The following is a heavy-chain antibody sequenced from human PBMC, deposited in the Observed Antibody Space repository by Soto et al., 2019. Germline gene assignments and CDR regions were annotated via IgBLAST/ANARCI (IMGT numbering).Heavy chain of an antibody. CDR3: AKDTEYSSSPAFDY. CDR2: IGWNSGTI. Sequence: GGSLRLSCAASGFTFDDYAMHWVRQAPGKGLEWVSGIGWNSGTIGYADSVKGRFTISRDNAKNSLYLQMNSLRTEDTALYYCAKDTEYSSSPAFDYWGQGTLVTVSS. V-gene: IGHV3-9*01. CDR1: GFTFDDYA. D-gene: IGHD6-6*01. J-gene: IGHJ4*02.